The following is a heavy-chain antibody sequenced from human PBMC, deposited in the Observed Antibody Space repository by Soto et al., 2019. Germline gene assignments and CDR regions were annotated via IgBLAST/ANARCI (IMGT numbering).Heavy chain of an antibody. Sequence: QVQLQESGPGLVKPSETLSLTCSVSGGPVSSGSYYWSWIRQSPEKGLEWIGYIYYTGGTKYNPSLTSRVTISADTSRNHFSLKLTSVTAADTAVYYCARLEVGLDYWGQGVLVTVSS. CDR3: ARLEVGLDY. J-gene: IGHJ4*02. CDR2: IYYTGGT. D-gene: IGHD2-2*01. CDR1: GGPVSSGSYY. V-gene: IGHV4-61*03.